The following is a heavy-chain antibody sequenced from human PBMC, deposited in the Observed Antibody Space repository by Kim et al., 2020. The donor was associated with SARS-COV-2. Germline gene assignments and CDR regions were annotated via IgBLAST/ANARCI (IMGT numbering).Heavy chain of an antibody. CDR3: TTTRSGQHY. Sequence: GGSLRLSCTASGFTFGDYAMSWVRQAPGKGLEWVGFIRSKAYGGTTEYAASVKGRFTISRDDSKSIAYLQMNSLKTEDTAVYYCTTTRSGQHYWGQGTLVTVSS. V-gene: IGHV3-49*04. J-gene: IGHJ4*02. CDR2: IRSKAYGGTT. CDR1: GFTFGDYA. D-gene: IGHD2-15*01.